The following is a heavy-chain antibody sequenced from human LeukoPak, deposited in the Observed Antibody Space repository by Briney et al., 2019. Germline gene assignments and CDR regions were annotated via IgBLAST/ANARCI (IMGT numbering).Heavy chain of an antibody. D-gene: IGHD2-8*01. CDR2: IYPDDSEI. Sequence: GESLNISCQTSGYRFSNYWICWVRQLPGRGLGWMGIIYPDDSEIRYSPSFQGLVTFSVDKSISTAYLQWSSLKASDTAMYYCARRVYGKNWFDPWGQGTLVTVSS. J-gene: IGHJ5*02. V-gene: IGHV5-51*01. CDR1: GYRFSNYW. CDR3: ARRVYGKNWFDP.